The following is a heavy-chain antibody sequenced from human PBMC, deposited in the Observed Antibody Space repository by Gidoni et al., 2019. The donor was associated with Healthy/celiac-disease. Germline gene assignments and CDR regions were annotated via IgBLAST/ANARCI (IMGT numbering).Heavy chain of an antibody. D-gene: IGHD3-3*01. CDR3: ARADKFGVVTM. J-gene: IGHJ4*02. CDR2: IYTSGSN. Sequence: QVQLQESGPGLVKPSQTLSLPCTVSGGSISSGSYYWSWIRQPAGKGLEWIGRIYTSGSNNYNPSLKSRVTISVDTSKNQFSLKLSSVTAAYTAVYYCARADKFGVVTMWGQGTLVTVSS. V-gene: IGHV4-61*02. CDR1: GGSISSGSYY.